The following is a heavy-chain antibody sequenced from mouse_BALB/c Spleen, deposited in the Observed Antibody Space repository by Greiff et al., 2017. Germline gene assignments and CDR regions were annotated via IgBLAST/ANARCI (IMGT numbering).Heavy chain of an antibody. CDR3: ARAGGNYDYYAMDY. V-gene: IGHV1-4*01. J-gene: IGHJ4*01. D-gene: IGHD2-1*01. Sequence: LVESGAELARPGASVKMSCKASGYTFTSYTMHWVKQRPGQGLEWIGYINPSSGYTNYNQKFKDKATLTADKSSSTAYMQLSSLTSEDSAVYYCARAGGNYDYYAMDYWGQGTSVTVSS. CDR2: INPSSGYT. CDR1: GYTFTSYT.